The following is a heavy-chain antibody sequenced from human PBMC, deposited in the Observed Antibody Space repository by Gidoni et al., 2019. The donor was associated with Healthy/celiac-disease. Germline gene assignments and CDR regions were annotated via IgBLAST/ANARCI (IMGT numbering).Heavy chain of an antibody. V-gene: IGHV1-69*01. J-gene: IGHJ4*02. CDR3: ARNSEIYGPAGYFDY. Sequence: QVQLVQSGAEVKKPGYSVKVSCKASGVTFLSYAISWVLPVPGQGLEWMGGSIPIFGKANYAQKFQGRVTITADESTSTAYMELSSLRSEDTAVYYCARNSEIYGPAGYFDYWGQGTLVTVSS. CDR2: SIPIFGKA. D-gene: IGHD3-10*01. CDR1: GVTFLSYA.